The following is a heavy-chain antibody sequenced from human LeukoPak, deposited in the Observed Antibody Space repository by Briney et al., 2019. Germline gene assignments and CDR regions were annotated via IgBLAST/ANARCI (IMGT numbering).Heavy chain of an antibody. D-gene: IGHD5-12*01. V-gene: IGHV4-59*01. CDR1: GGSISSYY. J-gene: IGHJ6*03. CDR2: IYYSGST. Sequence: PSETLSLTCTVSGGSISSYYWSWIRQPPGKGLEWIGYIYYSGSTNYNPSLKSRVTISVDTSKNQFSLKLSSVTAADTAVYYCARGIGYSGYDNYYYYYYMDVWGKGTTVTVSS. CDR3: ARGIGYSGYDNYYYYYYMDV.